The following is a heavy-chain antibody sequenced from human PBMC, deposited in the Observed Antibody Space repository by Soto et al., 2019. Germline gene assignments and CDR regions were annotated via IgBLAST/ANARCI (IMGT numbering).Heavy chain of an antibody. Sequence: QVQLVESGGGVVQPGRSLRLSCAASGFTFSSYGMHWVRQAPGKGLEWVAVIWYDGSNKYYADSVKGRFTISRDNSKNTLYLQMNSLRAEDTAVYYCARDRAYSGSYYDYWGQGTLVTVSS. CDR1: GFTFSSYG. V-gene: IGHV3-33*01. CDR3: ARDRAYSGSYYDY. J-gene: IGHJ4*02. D-gene: IGHD1-26*01. CDR2: IWYDGSNK.